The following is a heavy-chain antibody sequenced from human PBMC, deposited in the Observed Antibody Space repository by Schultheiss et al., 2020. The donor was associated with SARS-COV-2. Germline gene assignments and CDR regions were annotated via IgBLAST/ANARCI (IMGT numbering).Heavy chain of an antibody. Sequence: SETLSLTCAVSGYSISSGYYWSWIRQPPGKGLEWIGYIYYSGSIYYNPSLKSRVTMSVDTSKNQFSLKLSSVTAADTAVYYCARVRREGGSGFSRPYYYYGMDVWGQGTTVTVSS. CDR3: ARVRREGGSGFSRPYYYYGMDV. V-gene: IGHV4-28*05. D-gene: IGHD6-19*01. J-gene: IGHJ6*02. CDR1: GYSISSGYY. CDR2: IYYSGSI.